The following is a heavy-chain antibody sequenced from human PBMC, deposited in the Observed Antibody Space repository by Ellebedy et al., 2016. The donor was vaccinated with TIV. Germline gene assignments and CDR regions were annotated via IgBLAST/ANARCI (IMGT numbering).Heavy chain of an antibody. CDR3: AKPGYGSGSPFDP. CDR1: GYTLTELS. Sequence: ASVKVSCXVSGYTLTELSMHWVRQAPGKGLEWMGGFDPEDGETIYAQKFQGRVTMTEDTSTDTAYMELSSLRSEDTAVYYCAKPGYGSGSPFDPWGQGTLVTVSS. J-gene: IGHJ5*02. V-gene: IGHV1-24*01. D-gene: IGHD3-10*01. CDR2: FDPEDGET.